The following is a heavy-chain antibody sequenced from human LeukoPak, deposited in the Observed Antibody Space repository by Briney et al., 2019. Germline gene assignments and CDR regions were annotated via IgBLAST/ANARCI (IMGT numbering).Heavy chain of an antibody. CDR2: IIPIFGTA. V-gene: IGHV1-69*05. D-gene: IGHD2-2*01. J-gene: IGHJ4*02. Sequence: GASVKASCKASGYTFSIYGISWVRQAPGQGLEWMGGIIPIFGTANYAQKFQGRVTITTDESTSTAYMELSSLRSEDTAVYYCALRHCSSTSCYWSGDYWGQGTLVTVSS. CDR1: GYTFSIYG. CDR3: ALRHCSSTSCYWSGDY.